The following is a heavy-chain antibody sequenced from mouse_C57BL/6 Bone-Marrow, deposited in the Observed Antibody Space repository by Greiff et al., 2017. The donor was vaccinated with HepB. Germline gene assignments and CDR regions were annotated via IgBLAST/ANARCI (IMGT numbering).Heavy chain of an antibody. D-gene: IGHD2-1*01. CDR2: INPNNGGT. Sequence: EVQLQQSGPELVKPGASVKISCKASGYTFTDYYMNWVKQSHGKSLEWIGDINPNNGGTSYNQKFKGKATLTVDKSSSTAYMELRSLTSEDSAVYYCARLYGKGYWGQGTALTVSS. J-gene: IGHJ2*01. CDR3: ARLYGKGY. CDR1: GYTFTDYY. V-gene: IGHV1-26*01.